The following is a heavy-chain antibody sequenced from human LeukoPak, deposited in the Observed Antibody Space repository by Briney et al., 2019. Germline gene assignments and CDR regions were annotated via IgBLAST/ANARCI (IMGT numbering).Heavy chain of an antibody. V-gene: IGHV4-59*01. D-gene: IGHD3-10*01. CDR2: IYYSGST. CDR1: GGSISSYY. J-gene: IGHJ4*02. CDR3: AREAGSFDY. Sequence: PSETLSLTCTVSGGSISSYYWSWIRQPPGKGLEWIGYIYYSGSTNYNPSLKSRDTISVDTSKNQFSLKLSSVTAADTAVYYCAREAGSFDYWGQGTLVTVSS.